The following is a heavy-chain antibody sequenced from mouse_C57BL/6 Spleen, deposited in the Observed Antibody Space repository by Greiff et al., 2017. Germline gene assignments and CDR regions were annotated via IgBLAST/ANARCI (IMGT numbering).Heavy chain of an antibody. V-gene: IGHV2-2*01. CDR3: ARNSHITTVVASYWYFDV. J-gene: IGHJ1*03. D-gene: IGHD1-1*01. CDR2: IWSGGST. CDR1: GFSLTSYG. Sequence: VQLQQSGPGLVQPSQSLSITCTVSGFSLTSYGVHWVRQSPGKGLAWLGVIWSGGSTDYNAAFISRLSISKDNSKSQVFFKMNSLQADDTAIYYCARNSHITTVVASYWYFDVWGTGTTVTVSS.